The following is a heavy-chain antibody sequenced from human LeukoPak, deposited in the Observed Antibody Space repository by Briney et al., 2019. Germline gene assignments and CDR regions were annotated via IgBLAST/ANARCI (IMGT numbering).Heavy chain of an antibody. CDR1: GYTFTGYY. Sequence: ASVKVSCKASGYTFTGYYMHWVRQAPGQGLEWMGWINPNSGGTNYAQKFQGRVTMTRDTSISTAYMELSRLRSDDTAVYYCARQVVPAAIRNYYYYYVMDVWGKGTRVTVSS. V-gene: IGHV1-2*02. J-gene: IGHJ6*04. CDR3: ARQVVPAAIRNYYYYYVMDV. CDR2: INPNSGGT. D-gene: IGHD2-2*01.